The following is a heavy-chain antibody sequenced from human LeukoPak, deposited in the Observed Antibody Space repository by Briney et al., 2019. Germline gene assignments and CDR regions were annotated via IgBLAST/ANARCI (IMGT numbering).Heavy chain of an antibody. CDR1: GFTFSSYG. Sequence: PGGSLRLSCAASGFTFSSYGMHWVRRAPGKGLEWVAVISYDGSNKYYADSVKGRFTISRDNSKNTLYLQMNSLRAEDTAVYYCAKDIDFDYWGQGTLVTVSS. CDR3: AKDIDFDY. V-gene: IGHV3-30*18. CDR2: ISYDGSNK. J-gene: IGHJ4*02.